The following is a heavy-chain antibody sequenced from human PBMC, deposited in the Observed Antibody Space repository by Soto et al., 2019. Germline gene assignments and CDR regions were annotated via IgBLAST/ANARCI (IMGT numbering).Heavy chain of an antibody. CDR3: VREAYIGYGHAIDH. D-gene: IGHD5-12*01. J-gene: IGHJ4*02. CDR1: GVTISTYY. Sequence: PSETLSLTSAVSGVTISTYYWSWIRQTPGKGLEWIGYNYHSGTTNYNPSLKSRVTISVDTSKNQFSLRLTSVTAADTAIYYCVREAYIGYGHAIDHWGQGILVTVSS. CDR2: NYHSGTT. V-gene: IGHV4-59*01.